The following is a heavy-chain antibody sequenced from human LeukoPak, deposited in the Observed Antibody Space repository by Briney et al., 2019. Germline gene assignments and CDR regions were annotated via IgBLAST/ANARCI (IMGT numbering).Heavy chain of an antibody. Sequence: PGGSLRLSCVASGFTFSSYSMNWVRQAPGKGLEWVSSISSSSSYIYYADSVKGRFTISRDNSQNTVYLQMNSLRAEDTAVYYCVPTPSYYTGGPWGQGTLVTVSS. CDR1: GFTFSSYS. CDR3: VPTPSYYTGGP. J-gene: IGHJ5*02. CDR2: ISSSSSYI. D-gene: IGHD3-10*01. V-gene: IGHV3-21*04.